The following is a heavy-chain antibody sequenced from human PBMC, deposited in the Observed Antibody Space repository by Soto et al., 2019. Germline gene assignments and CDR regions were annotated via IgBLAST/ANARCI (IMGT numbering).Heavy chain of an antibody. CDR1: GLSFSTYE. D-gene: IGHD3-16*01. V-gene: IGHV3-13*01. Sequence: PGGSLRLSCAASGLSFSTYEMHWVRQAPGKGLEWVSAIGTIGDTYYPASVKGRFTISRDNAQNTLFLQMNSLSAEDTAVYYCARGGHYDCVSYHTVGFDYWGQGTQVTVSS. CDR3: ARGGHYDCVSYHTVGFDY. J-gene: IGHJ4*02. CDR2: IGTIGDT.